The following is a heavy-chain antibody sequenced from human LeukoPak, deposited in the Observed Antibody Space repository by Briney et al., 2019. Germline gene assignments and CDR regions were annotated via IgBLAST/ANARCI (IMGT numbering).Heavy chain of an antibody. V-gene: IGHV3-23*01. J-gene: IGHJ6*02. CDR2: ISGSGGST. CDR3: AKDDAYYYDSSGNPMALGMDV. CDR1: GFTFSSYA. D-gene: IGHD3-22*01. Sequence: GGCLRLSCAASGFTFSSYAMSWVRQAPGKGLEWVSAISGSGGSTYYADSVKGRFTISRDNSKNTLYLQMNSLRAEDTAVYYCAKDDAYYYDSSGNPMALGMDVWGQGTTVTVSS.